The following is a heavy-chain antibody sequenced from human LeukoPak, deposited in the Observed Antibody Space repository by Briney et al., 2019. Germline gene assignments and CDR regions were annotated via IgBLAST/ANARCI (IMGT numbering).Heavy chain of an antibody. CDR3: TTITMVSHFDH. D-gene: IGHD3-10*01. CDR2: IKTKADGWTT. CDR1: GFTFNNAW. Sequence: GGSLRLSCAASGFTFNNAWMSWVRQAPRKGLEWIARIKTKADGWTTDYAAPVNGRFTISRDDSKSTLYLEMNSLTTEDTAVYWCTTITMVSHFDHWGQGTLVTVSS. V-gene: IGHV3-15*01. J-gene: IGHJ4*02.